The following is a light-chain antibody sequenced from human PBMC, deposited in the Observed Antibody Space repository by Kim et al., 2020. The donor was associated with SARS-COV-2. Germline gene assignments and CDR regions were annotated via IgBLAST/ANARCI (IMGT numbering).Light chain of an antibody. J-gene: IGLJ1*01. CDR2: QHN. CDR3: QAWDSSTGLYV. V-gene: IGLV3-1*01. CDR1: KLGDKY. Sequence: SSELTQPPSVSVSPGQTASITCSGDKLGDKYACWYQQKPGQSPVLVIYQHNKRPSGIPERFSGSNSGDTATLTISGTQAMDEADYYCQAWDSSTGLYVFGTGTKVTVL.